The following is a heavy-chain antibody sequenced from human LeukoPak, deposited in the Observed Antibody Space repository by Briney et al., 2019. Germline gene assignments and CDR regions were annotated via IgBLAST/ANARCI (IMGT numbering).Heavy chain of an antibody. Sequence: PSETLSLTCTVSGGSISSYYWSWIRQPQGKGLEWIGYIYYSGSTNYNPSLKSRVTISVDTSKNQFSLKLSSVTAADTAVYCCARVLHSGYYGYWYFDLWGRGTLVTVSS. CDR1: GGSISSYY. CDR3: ARVLHSGYYGYWYFDL. V-gene: IGHV4-59*01. D-gene: IGHD3-22*01. J-gene: IGHJ2*01. CDR2: IYYSGST.